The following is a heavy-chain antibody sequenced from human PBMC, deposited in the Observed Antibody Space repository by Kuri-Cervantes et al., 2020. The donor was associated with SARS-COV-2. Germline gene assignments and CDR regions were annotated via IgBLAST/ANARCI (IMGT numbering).Heavy chain of an antibody. CDR3: ARSHKDIVVVPAARGYYYGMDV. J-gene: IGHJ6*02. Sequence: GESLKISCAASGCTFSSYGMHWVRQAPGKGLEWVAVIWYDGSNKYYADSVKGRFTISRDNSKNTLYLQMNSLRAEDTAVYYCARSHKDIVVVPAARGYYYGMDVWGQGTTVTVSS. D-gene: IGHD2-2*01. CDR1: GCTFSSYG. V-gene: IGHV3-33*01. CDR2: IWYDGSNK.